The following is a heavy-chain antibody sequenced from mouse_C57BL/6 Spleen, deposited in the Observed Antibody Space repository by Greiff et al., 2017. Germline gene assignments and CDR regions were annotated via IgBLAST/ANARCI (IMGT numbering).Heavy chain of an antibody. V-gene: IGHV1-80*01. CDR2: IYPGDGDT. D-gene: IGHD1-1*01. CDR1: GYAFSSYW. CDR3: ARDRNYYGSSYNYAMDY. J-gene: IGHJ4*01. Sequence: VQLQESGAELVKPGASVKISCKASGYAFSSYWMNWVKQRPGKGLEWIGQIYPGDGDTNYNGKFKGKATLTADKSSSTAYMQLSSLTSEDSAVYFCARDRNYYGSSYNYAMDYWGQGTSVTVSS.